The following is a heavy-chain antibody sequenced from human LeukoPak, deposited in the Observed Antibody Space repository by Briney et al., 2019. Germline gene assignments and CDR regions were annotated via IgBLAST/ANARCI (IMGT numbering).Heavy chain of an antibody. V-gene: IGHV1-2*02. CDR3: ARDSAVGYFDWLLRPHQLYYYHYMDV. CDR1: GYTFTGYY. Sequence: ASVKVSCKASGYTFTGYYMHWVRQAPGQGLEWMGWINPNSGGTNYAQKFQGRVTMTRDTSISTAYMELSRLRSDDTAVYYCARDSAVGYFDWLLRPHQLYYYHYMDVWGQGTTVTVSS. J-gene: IGHJ6*03. D-gene: IGHD3-9*01. CDR2: INPNSGGT.